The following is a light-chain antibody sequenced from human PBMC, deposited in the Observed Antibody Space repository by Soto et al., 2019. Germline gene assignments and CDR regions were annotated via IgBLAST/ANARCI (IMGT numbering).Light chain of an antibody. CDR1: RSDVGGYKY. Sequence: QSALTPLASLSGSPGQSITISCTGTRSDVGGYKYVSWYQQHPGKAPKLMIYEVSTRPSGVSNRFSGSKSGNTASLTISGLQAEDEADYYCSSYTSSSTLYVFGTGTKVTVL. CDR2: EVS. J-gene: IGLJ1*01. V-gene: IGLV2-14*01. CDR3: SSYTSSSTLYV.